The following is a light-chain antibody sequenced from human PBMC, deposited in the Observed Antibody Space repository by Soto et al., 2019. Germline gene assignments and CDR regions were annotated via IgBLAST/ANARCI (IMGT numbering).Light chain of an antibody. CDR2: KAS. Sequence: DIKMTQSPSTLSASVGDRVTITCRASQSISSWLAWYQQKPGKAPNLLIYKASSLESGVSSSFSGSGSGTEFTLTISSLQPDDFATYYCQRYNSYPWTFGQGTKVQIK. CDR3: QRYNSYPWT. J-gene: IGKJ1*01. CDR1: QSISSW. V-gene: IGKV1-5*03.